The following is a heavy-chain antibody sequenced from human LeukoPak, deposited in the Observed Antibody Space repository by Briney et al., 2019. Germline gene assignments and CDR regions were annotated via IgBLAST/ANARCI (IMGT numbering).Heavy chain of an antibody. V-gene: IGHV3-23*01. CDR2: IGGSVSRT. J-gene: IGHJ4*02. D-gene: IGHD3-10*01. CDR3: AKDRFGDRGYYFGSGSSDYYFDF. Sequence: PGGSLRLSCAASGFTFSDYAMNWVRQAPGKGLEWVSSIGGSVSRTHYADSVKGRFTVSRDNSKNTLSLQMSSLRAEDTAVYYCAKDRFGDRGYYFGSGSSDYYFDFWGQGILVTVSS. CDR1: GFTFSDYA.